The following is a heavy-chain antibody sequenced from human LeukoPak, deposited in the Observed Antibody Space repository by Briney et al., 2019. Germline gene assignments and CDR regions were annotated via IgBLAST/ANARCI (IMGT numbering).Heavy chain of an antibody. D-gene: IGHD3-22*01. J-gene: IGHJ5*02. V-gene: IGHV4-4*07. CDR3: ARSSDSSGYYGSWFDP. CDR1: GGSISSYY. Sequence: SETLSLTCTVSGGSISSYYWSWIRQPAGKGLEWIGRIYTSGSTNYNPSLKSRVTMSVDTSKNQFSLKLSSVTAADTAVYYCARSSDSSGYYGSWFDPWGQGTLVTVSS. CDR2: IYTSGST.